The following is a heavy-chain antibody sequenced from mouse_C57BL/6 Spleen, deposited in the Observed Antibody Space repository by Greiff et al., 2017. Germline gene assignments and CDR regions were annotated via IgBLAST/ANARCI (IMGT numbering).Heavy chain of an antibody. CDR2: IYPGDGDT. J-gene: IGHJ3*01. D-gene: IGHD1-1*01. V-gene: IGHV1-82*01. CDR1: GYAFSSSW. CDR3: SREELLRYLFAY. Sequence: QVHVKQSGPELVKPGASVKISCQASGYAFSSSWMNWVKQRPGKGLEWIGRIYPGDGDTNYNGKFQGKATLTANNSSNTAYMQHSSLTSEDSAVYFCSREELLRYLFAYWGQGTLVTVSA.